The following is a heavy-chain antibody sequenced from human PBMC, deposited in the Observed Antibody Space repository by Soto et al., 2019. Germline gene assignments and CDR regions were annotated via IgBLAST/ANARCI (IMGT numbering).Heavy chain of an antibody. D-gene: IGHD2-2*01. J-gene: IGHJ3*01. Sequence: QVHLIQSGAEVKKPGSSVKVSCKAAGGTFNTYTLFWVRQAPGHGLEWMGRIIPMLTVTNSAKKFQDRHTLNADKSTGTAFMELTTLRSDDTAVYYCSIGSWSAETFDVWGQGPMVTVSS. CDR3: SIGSWSAETFDV. CDR2: IIPMLTVT. V-gene: IGHV1-69*02. CDR1: GGTFNTYT.